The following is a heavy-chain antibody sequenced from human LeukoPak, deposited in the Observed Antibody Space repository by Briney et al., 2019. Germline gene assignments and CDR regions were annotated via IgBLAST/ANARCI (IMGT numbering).Heavy chain of an antibody. Sequence: SETLSLTCAVYGGSFSGYYWSWIRQPPGKGLEWIGEINHSGSTNYNPSLKSRVTISLDTTKNQFSLKLSSVTAADTAVYYCARGPRHLYCSSTSCYRGFDYWGQGTLVTVSS. V-gene: IGHV4-34*01. CDR1: GGSFSGYY. D-gene: IGHD2-2*01. J-gene: IGHJ4*02. CDR3: ARGPRHLYCSSTSCYRGFDY. CDR2: INHSGST.